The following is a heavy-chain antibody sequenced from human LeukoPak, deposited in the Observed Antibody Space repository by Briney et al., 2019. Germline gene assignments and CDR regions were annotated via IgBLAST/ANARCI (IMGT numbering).Heavy chain of an antibody. V-gene: IGHV3-64*01. CDR1: GFTFSSHA. CDR2: ISSNGGNT. D-gene: IGHD6-6*01. Sequence: PGGSLRLSCAASGFTFSSHAMHWVRQAPGKGLEYVSVISSNGGNTYYANSVKGRFTISRDNSKNTLYLQMGSLRAEDMAVYYCAKESNWGSSPDYWGQGTLVTVSS. CDR3: AKESNWGSSPDY. J-gene: IGHJ4*02.